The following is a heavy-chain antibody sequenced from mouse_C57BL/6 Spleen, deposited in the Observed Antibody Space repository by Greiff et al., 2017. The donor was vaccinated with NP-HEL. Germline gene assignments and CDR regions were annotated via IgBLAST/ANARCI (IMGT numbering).Heavy chain of an antibody. CDR2: INPNNGGT. D-gene: IGHD1-1*01. V-gene: IGHV1-26*01. CDR1: GYTFTDYY. J-gene: IGHJ1*03. CDR3: ARGTTVVDWYFDV. Sequence: EVQLQQSGPELVKPGASVKISCKASGYTFTDYYMNWVKQSHGKSLEWIGDINPNNGGTSYNQKFKGKATLTVDKSSSTAYMELSSLTSEDSAVYYCARGTTVVDWYFDVWGTGTTVTVSS.